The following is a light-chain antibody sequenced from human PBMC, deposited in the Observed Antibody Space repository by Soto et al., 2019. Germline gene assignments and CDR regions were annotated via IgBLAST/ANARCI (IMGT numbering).Light chain of an antibody. CDR2: DVS. CDR3: CSYAGSYTWV. V-gene: IGLV2-11*01. CDR1: SSDVGSYNF. Sequence: QSAPTQPRSVSGSPGQSVTISCTGTSSDVGSYNFVSWYQQHPGKAPKLMIYDVSKRPSGVPDRFSGSKSGNTASLTISGLQAEDEADYYCCSYAGSYTWVFGTGTKLTVL. J-gene: IGLJ1*01.